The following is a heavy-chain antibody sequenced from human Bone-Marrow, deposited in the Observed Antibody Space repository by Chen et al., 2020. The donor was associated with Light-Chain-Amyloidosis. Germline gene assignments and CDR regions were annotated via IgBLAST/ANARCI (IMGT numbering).Heavy chain of an antibody. CDR3: ARDRGYDILTGYAFDI. V-gene: IGHV1-2*06. CDR1: GYTFTGYY. CDR2: INPNSGGT. Sequence: QVQLVQSGAEVKKPGASVKVSCKASGYTFTGYYMHWVRQAPGQGLEWMGRINPNSGGTNYAQKFQGRVTMTRDTSISTDYMELSRLRSDDTAVYYCARDRGYDILTGYAFDIWGQGTMVTVSS. D-gene: IGHD3-9*01. J-gene: IGHJ3*02.